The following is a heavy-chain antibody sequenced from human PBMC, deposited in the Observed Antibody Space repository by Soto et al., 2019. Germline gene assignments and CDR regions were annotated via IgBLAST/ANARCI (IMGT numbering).Heavy chain of an antibody. CDR3: ARSFNYYDSSGYYLAEAYFQH. CDR2: ISSSSSTI. J-gene: IGHJ1*01. V-gene: IGHV3-48*02. CDR1: GFTFSSYS. D-gene: IGHD3-22*01. Sequence: EVQLVESGGGLVQPGGSLRLSCAASGFTFSSYSMNWVREAPGNGLEWVSYISSSSSTIYYADSVKSRFTISRDNAKYSLYQQMNSLRDEDTAVYYCARSFNYYDSSGYYLAEAYFQHWGKGTLVTVSS.